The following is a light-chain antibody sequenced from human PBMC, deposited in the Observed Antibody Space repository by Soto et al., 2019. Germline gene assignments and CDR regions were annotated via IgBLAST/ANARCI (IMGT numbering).Light chain of an antibody. Sequence: AIQMTQSPSSLSASVGDKVTITCRASQAFRNDLSWYQQKPGKAPKLLIYGASRMQSGVPSRFSGSVSGTDFTLTISSLQPEDFATYYCLQDHDYPWTFGQGTKVEMK. CDR1: QAFRND. CDR3: LQDHDYPWT. CDR2: GAS. V-gene: IGKV1-6*01. J-gene: IGKJ1*01.